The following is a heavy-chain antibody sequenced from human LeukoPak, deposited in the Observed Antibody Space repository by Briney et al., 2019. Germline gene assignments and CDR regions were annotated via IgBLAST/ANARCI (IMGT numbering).Heavy chain of an antibody. J-gene: IGHJ4*02. CDR1: GFTFSSYA. CDR3: AKDPRPTVTTLFDY. CDR2: ISGSGGSP. V-gene: IGHV3-23*01. D-gene: IGHD4-17*01. Sequence: GGSLRLSCAASGFTFSSYAMSWVRQAPGKGLEWVSAISGSGGSPYYADSVKGRFTISRDNSKNTLYLQMNSLRAEDTAVYYCAKDPRPTVTTLFDYWGQGTLVTVSS.